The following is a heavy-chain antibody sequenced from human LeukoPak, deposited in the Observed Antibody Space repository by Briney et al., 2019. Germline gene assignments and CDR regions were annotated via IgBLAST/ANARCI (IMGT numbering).Heavy chain of an antibody. CDR3: ARGPRVAAAGTVDWFDP. V-gene: IGHV4-59*01. CDR1: GGSISSYY. J-gene: IGHJ5*02. CDR2: IYYSGST. D-gene: IGHD6-13*01. Sequence: SETLSLTCTVSGGSISSYYWSWIRQPPGKGLEWIGYIYYSGSTNYNPSLKSRVTISVDTSKNQFSLKLSSVTAADTAVYYCARGPRVAAAGTVDWFDPWGQGTLVTVSS.